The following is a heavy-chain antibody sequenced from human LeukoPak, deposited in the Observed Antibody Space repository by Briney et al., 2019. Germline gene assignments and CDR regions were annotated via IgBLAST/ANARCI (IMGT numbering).Heavy chain of an antibody. CDR3: AKLFFDQVVVVAALYY. CDR2: ISGSGGST. Sequence: GGSLGLSCAASGFTFSSYAMSWVRQAPGKGLEWVSAISGSGGSTYYADSVKGRFTISRDNSKNTLYLQMNSLRAEDTAVYYCAKLFFDQVVVVAALYYWGQGTLVTVSS. V-gene: IGHV3-23*01. CDR1: GFTFSSYA. D-gene: IGHD2-15*01. J-gene: IGHJ4*02.